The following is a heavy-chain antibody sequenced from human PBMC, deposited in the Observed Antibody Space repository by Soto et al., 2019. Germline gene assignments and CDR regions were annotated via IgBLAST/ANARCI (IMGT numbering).Heavy chain of an antibody. J-gene: IGHJ4*02. D-gene: IGHD3-22*01. CDR2: IYYSGST. CDR1: GGSISSGGYY. Sequence: SETLSLTCTVSGGSISSGGYYRSWIRQHPGKGLEWIGYIYYSGSTYYNPSLKSRVTISVDTSKNQFSLKLSSVTAADTAVYYCARAASSGYKLRHFDYWGQGTLVTVSS. V-gene: IGHV4-31*03. CDR3: ARAASSGYKLRHFDY.